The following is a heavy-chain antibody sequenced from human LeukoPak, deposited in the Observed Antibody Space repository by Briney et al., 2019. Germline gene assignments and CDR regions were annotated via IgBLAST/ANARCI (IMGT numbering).Heavy chain of an antibody. D-gene: IGHD5-12*01. J-gene: IGHJ4*02. V-gene: IGHV4-30-4*08. CDR2: IYYSGST. Sequence: SETLSLTCTVSGGSISSGDYYWSWIRQPPGKGLEWIGYIYYSGSTYYNPSLKSRVTISVDTSKNQFSLKLSSVTAADTAVYYCARAAVGYLVFDYWGQGTLVTASS. CDR1: GGSISSGDYY. CDR3: ARAAVGYLVFDY.